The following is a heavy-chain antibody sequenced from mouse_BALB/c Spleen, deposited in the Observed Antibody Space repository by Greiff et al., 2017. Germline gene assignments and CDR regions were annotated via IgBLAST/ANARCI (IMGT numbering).Heavy chain of an antibody. CDR3: AKGGNYIYAMDY. D-gene: IGHD2-1*01. CDR1: GYTFTSYY. Sequence: VQGVESGPELVKPGASVRISCKASGYTFTSYYIHWVKQRPGQGLEWIGWIYPGNVNTKYNEKFKGKATLTADKSSSTAYMQLSSLTSEDSAVYFCAKGGNYIYAMDYWGQGTSVTVSS. CDR2: IYPGNVNT. J-gene: IGHJ4*01. V-gene: IGHV1S56*01.